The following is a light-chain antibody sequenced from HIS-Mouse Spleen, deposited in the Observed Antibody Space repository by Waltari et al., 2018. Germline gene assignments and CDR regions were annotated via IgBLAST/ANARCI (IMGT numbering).Light chain of an antibody. V-gene: IGLV1-44*01. CDR1: SSNIGSNT. CDR3: YSTDSSGNHRV. Sequence: QSVLTQPPSASGTPGQRVTISCSGSSSNIGSNTVNWSQQLPGTAPKLLIYSTNKRPSGVPDRFAGSSSGTMATLTISGAQVEDEADYYCYSTDSSGNHRVFGGGTKLTVL. J-gene: IGLJ2*01. CDR2: STN.